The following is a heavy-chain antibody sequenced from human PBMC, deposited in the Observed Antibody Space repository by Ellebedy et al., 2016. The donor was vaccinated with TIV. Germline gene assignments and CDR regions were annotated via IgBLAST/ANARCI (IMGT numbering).Heavy chain of an antibody. D-gene: IGHD5-18*01. CDR1: GGSITGHY. CDR3: ATLPRGDIYGYFDY. V-gene: IGHV4-59*11. CDR2: IYNSGST. J-gene: IGHJ4*02. Sequence: MPSETLSLTCTVSGGSITGHYGSWVRPPPGKGLEWSGYIYNSGSTDYNPSLKSRVTISVDTSKNQFPLRLTSVTAADTAIYFFATLPRGDIYGYFDYWGQGTLVTVSS.